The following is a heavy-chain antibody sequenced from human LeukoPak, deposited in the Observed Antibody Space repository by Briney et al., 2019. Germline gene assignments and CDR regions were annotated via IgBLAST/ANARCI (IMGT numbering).Heavy chain of an antibody. D-gene: IGHD1-1*01. Sequence: PGGSLRLSCAASGFTFASYSMNWVRQAPGRGLEWVSSISGDSTYIYNAGSVKGRFTISRDNAQASLYLQMISLRADDTAVYYCARVSGRLERQSDLDYWGQGTLVIVSS. J-gene: IGHJ4*02. V-gene: IGHV3-21*01. CDR2: ISGDSTYI. CDR3: ARVSGRLERQSDLDY. CDR1: GFTFASYS.